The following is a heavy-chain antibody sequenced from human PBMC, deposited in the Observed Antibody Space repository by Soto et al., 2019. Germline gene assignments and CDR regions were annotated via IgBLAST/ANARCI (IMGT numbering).Heavy chain of an antibody. CDR3: AKSNYGMDV. V-gene: IGHV3-74*01. Sequence: GGSLRLSCAASGFTFTNYWMHWVRQAPGKGLVWVSRISGDGSSASYADSVKGRFTTSRDNAKNTLYLQMNSLRVEDTAVYYCAKSNYGMDVWGQGTTVTVSS. D-gene: IGHD6-6*01. J-gene: IGHJ6*02. CDR1: GFTFTNYW. CDR2: ISGDGSSA.